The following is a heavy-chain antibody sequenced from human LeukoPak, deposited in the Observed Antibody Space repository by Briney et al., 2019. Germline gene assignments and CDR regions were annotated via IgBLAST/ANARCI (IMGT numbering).Heavy chain of an antibody. CDR2: ISYDGSSK. CDR1: GFTFSSYG. Sequence: PGGSLRLSCAASGFTFSSYGMHWVRQAPGKGLEWVAVISYDGSSKYYADSVKGRFTISRDNSKNTLYLQMNSLRAEDTAVYYCATAGSTGEDNWFDPWGQGTLVTVSS. J-gene: IGHJ5*02. V-gene: IGHV3-30*03. CDR3: ATAGSTGEDNWFDP. D-gene: IGHD2-2*01.